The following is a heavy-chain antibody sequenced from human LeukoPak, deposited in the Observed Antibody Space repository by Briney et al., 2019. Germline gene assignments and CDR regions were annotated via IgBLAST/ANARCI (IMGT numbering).Heavy chain of an antibody. V-gene: IGHV4-34*01. J-gene: IGHJ4*02. D-gene: IGHD5-18*01. Sequence: SETLSLTCAVYGGSFSGYYWGWIRQPPGKGLEWIGEINHSGSTNYNPSLKSRVTISVDTSKNQFSLKLSSVTAADTAVYYCARIGAAMARRYFDYWGQGTLVTVSS. CDR3: ARIGAAMARRYFDY. CDR2: INHSGST. CDR1: GGSFSGYY.